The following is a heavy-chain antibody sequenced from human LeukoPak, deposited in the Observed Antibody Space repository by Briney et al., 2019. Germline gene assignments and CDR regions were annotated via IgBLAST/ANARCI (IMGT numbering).Heavy chain of an antibody. CDR2: IHYSGNT. D-gene: IGHD3-3*01. J-gene: IGHJ4*02. CDR1: GGSTSSSNYY. CDR3: ARLGAGPTYYDFWSGYSSFYFDY. Sequence: SSETLSLTCTVSGGSTSSSNYYWGWIRQPPGKGLEWIGGIHYSGNTYYNPSLKSRVTISVDTSKNQFSLKLSSVTAADTAVYYCARLGAGPTYYDFWSGYSSFYFDYWGQGTLVTVSS. V-gene: IGHV4-39*01.